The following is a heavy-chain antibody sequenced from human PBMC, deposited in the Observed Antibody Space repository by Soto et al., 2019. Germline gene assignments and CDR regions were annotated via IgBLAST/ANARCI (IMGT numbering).Heavy chain of an antibody. CDR1: CASIDSANW. V-gene: IGHV4-4*02. CDR2: IYHIGST. J-gene: IGHJ6*02. D-gene: IGHD3-3*01. CDR3: AKRYDFWSGRWYGLGV. Sequence: SETLSLTCTVSCASIDSANWWVWVRQPPGKGLEWIGEIYHIGSTTYNPSLKSRATISVDKSKNQFSLKVTSVTAADTGVYYCAKRYDFWSGRWYGLGVWGQGTTVT.